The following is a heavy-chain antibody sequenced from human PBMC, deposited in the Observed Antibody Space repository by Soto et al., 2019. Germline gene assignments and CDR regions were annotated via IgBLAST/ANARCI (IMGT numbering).Heavy chain of an antibody. V-gene: IGHV5-51*01. CDR3: AILIAAADDYYYYGMDV. D-gene: IGHD6-13*01. J-gene: IGHJ6*02. CDR2: IYPGDSDT. CDR1: GYSFTSYW. Sequence: PGESLKISCKGSGYSFTSYWIGWVRQMPGKGLEWMGIIYPGDSDTRYSPSFQGQVTISADKSISTAYLQWSSLKASDTAMYYCAILIAAADDYYYYGMDVWGQGTTVTVS.